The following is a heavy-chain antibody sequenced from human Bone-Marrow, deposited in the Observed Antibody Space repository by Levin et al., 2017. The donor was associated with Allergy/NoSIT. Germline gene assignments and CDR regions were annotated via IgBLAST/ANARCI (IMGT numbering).Heavy chain of an antibody. CDR1: GGSISSSSYY. J-gene: IGHJ4*02. V-gene: IGHV4-39*01. CDR2: IYYGGST. Sequence: SQTLSLTCTVSGGSISSSSYYWGWIRQPPGKGLEWIGSIYYGGSTYYNPSLKSRVTISVDTSKNQFSLKLSSVTAADTAVYYCATRNSCTSTSCQKYFDYWGQGTMVTVSS. D-gene: IGHD2-2*01. CDR3: ATRNSCTSTSCQKYFDY.